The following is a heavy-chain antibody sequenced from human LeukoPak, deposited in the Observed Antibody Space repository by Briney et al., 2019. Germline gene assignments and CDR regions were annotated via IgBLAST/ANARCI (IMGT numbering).Heavy chain of an antibody. D-gene: IGHD1-1*01. CDR1: GGSISSGGYY. CDR3: ARGGRWEHFDY. CDR2: IYYSGTT. V-gene: IGHV4-61*08. J-gene: IGHJ4*02. Sequence: SETLSLTCTVSGGSISSGGYYWSWIRQHPGKGLEWIGYIYYSGTTTYNPSLRSRVTISVDTSKNLFSLKLSSVTAADTAVYYCARGGRWEHFDYWGQGTLVTVSS.